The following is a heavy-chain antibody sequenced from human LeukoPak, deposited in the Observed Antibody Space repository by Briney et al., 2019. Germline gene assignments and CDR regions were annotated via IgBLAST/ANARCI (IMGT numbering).Heavy chain of an antibody. Sequence: GGSLRLSCAASGFTFSSYWMSWVRQAPGKGLEWVANIKQDGSEKYYVDSVKGRFTISRDNAKNSLYLQMDSLRAEDTAVYYCAGERPSSSWYDFWGQGTLVTVSS. CDR2: IKQDGSEK. V-gene: IGHV3-7*01. D-gene: IGHD6-13*01. J-gene: IGHJ5*01. CDR3: AGERPSSSWYDF. CDR1: GFTFSSYW.